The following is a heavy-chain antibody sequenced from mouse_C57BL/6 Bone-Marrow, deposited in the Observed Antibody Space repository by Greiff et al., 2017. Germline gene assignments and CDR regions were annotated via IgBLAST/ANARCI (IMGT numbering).Heavy chain of an antibody. Sequence: VQLQQSGPGLVQPSQSLSITCTVSGFSITSFGVHWVRQSPGKGLEWLGVIWRGGSTDYNAAFMSRLNITKDNSKSQVFFKMNSLQADDTAIYYCAKNGWPWFAYWGQGTLVTVSA. CDR3: AKNGWPWFAY. J-gene: IGHJ3*01. D-gene: IGHD1-2*01. V-gene: IGHV2-5*01. CDR1: GFSITSFG. CDR2: IWRGGST.